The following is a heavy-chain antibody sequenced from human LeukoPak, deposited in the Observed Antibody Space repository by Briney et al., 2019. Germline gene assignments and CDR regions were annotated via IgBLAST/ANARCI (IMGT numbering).Heavy chain of an antibody. J-gene: IGHJ4*02. V-gene: IGHV3-30*03. D-gene: IGHD3-3*01. CDR3: ARDRAWNYFDY. Sequence: GGSLRLSCAPSGFTFSRHGMHWVRQAPGKGLEWVAIISNDGSRKYYTHSVEGRFTISRDNSKNTLYLQMDSLRAEDTAVYYCARDRAWNYFDYWGQGTLVTVSS. CDR1: GFTFSRHG. CDR2: ISNDGSRK.